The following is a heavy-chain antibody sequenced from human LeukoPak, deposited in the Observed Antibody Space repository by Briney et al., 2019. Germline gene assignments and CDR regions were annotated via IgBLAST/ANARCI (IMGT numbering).Heavy chain of an antibody. V-gene: IGHV3-30*18. CDR2: ISDDGTIK. Sequence: GGSLRLSCAASGFTFSSYGMHWVRQAPGKGLEWVSLISDDGTIKDYTDSVKGRFTISRDNSKNTLYLQMNSLRDEDTAVYYCAKSHNRYRDGHNRPPEGFDYWGQGTLVTVSS. D-gene: IGHD5-24*01. J-gene: IGHJ4*02. CDR3: AKSHNRYRDGHNRPPEGFDY. CDR1: GFTFSSYG.